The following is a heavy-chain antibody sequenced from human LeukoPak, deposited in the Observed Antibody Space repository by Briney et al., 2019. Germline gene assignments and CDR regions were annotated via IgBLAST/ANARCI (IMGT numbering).Heavy chain of an antibody. CDR1: GFTFSSYD. V-gene: IGHV3-23*01. Sequence: PGGSLRLSCAASGFTFSSYDMSWVRQAPGKGLEWVSSISASGGSTYYADSVKGRFAISRDNSKNTLYLQMNSLRAEDTAVYYCAKDPLYDSSGYYPIDINWFDPWGQGTLVTVSS. CDR2: ISASGGST. D-gene: IGHD3-22*01. CDR3: AKDPLYDSSGYYPIDINWFDP. J-gene: IGHJ5*02.